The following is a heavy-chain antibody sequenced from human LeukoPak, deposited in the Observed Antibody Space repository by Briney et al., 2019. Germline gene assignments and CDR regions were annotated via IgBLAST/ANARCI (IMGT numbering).Heavy chain of an antibody. CDR3: ARDPTTATTFYGMDV. J-gene: IGHJ6*02. CDR1: GSTFTGYY. CDR2: INPNSGGT. Sequence: SVKVSCKPSGSTFTGYYMHWVRQAPGHGLEWMGWINPNSGGTNYAQKFQGRVTMTRDTSISTAYMELTSLKSDDTAVYYCARDPTTATTFYGMDVWGQGTTVTVSS. V-gene: IGHV1-2*02. D-gene: IGHD4-17*01.